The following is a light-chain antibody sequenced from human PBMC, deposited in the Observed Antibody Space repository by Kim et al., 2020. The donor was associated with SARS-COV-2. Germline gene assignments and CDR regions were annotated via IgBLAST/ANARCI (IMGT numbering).Light chain of an antibody. CDR3: SSYTSSSTRV. CDR1: SSDVGGYDY. CDR2: DVS. Sequence: GQSIIISCTGTSSDVGGYDYVSWYQQHPGKAPKLKIYDVSNRPSGVCNRFSGSKSGNTASLTISGLQAEDEADYYGSSYTSSSTRVFGGGTQLTVL. J-gene: IGLJ3*02. V-gene: IGLV2-14*03.